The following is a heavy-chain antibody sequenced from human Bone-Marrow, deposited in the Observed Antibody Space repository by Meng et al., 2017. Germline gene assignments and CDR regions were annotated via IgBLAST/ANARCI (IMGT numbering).Heavy chain of an antibody. J-gene: IGHJ4*02. CDR3: ARVQSSGWSPGY. CDR1: GYTFTSYY. Sequence: QVQLVQSGAEVKKPGALVKVSCKASGYTFTSYYMHWVRQAPGQGLEWMGIINPSGGSTSYAQKFQGRVTMTRDTSTSTVYMELSSLRSEDTAVYYCARVQSSGWSPGYWGQGTLVTVSS. CDR2: INPSGGST. D-gene: IGHD6-19*01. V-gene: IGHV1-46*01.